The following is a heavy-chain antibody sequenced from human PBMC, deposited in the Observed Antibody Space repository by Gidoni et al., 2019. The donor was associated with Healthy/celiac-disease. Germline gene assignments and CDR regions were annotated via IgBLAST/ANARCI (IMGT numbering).Heavy chain of an antibody. V-gene: IGHV3-43*01. CDR2: ISWDGGST. J-gene: IGHJ4*02. CDR3: AKDKDSSGWYAEYFDY. D-gene: IGHD6-19*01. CDR1: EFNLDDYT. Sequence: EVQLVESGGVGVQPGGSLRLSCAASEFNLDDYTMHWVRQAPGKGLEWVSLISWDGGSTYYADSVKGRFTISRDNSKNSLYLQMNSLRTEDTALYYCAKDKDSSGWYAEYFDYWGQGTLVTVSS.